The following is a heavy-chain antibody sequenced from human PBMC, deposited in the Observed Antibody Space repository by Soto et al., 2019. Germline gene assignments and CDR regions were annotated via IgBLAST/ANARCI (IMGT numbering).Heavy chain of an antibody. Sequence: GSLRLSCAASGFTFRSYAMSWVRQAPGKGLEWVSVISASGASTYYADSVKGRFTISRDKSKNTLYLQMNSLRVEDTAVYFCAKNDILPGYDTFDYWGQATLVTVSS. J-gene: IGHJ4*02. CDR3: AKNDILPGYDTFDY. D-gene: IGHD3-9*01. CDR1: GFTFRSYA. CDR2: ISASGAST. V-gene: IGHV3-23*01.